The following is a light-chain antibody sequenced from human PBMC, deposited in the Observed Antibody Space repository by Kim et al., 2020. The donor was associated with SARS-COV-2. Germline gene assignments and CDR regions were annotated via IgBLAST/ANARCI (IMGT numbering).Light chain of an antibody. J-gene: IGKJ2*01. Sequence: EIVMTQSPATLSVSPGERATLSCRASQSVSSNLAWYQQKPGQAPRLLIYGASTRATGIPARFSGSGSGTEFTLTISSLQSEDFAVYYCQQYNNWNTFCQGTKLEIK. V-gene: IGKV3-15*01. CDR3: QQYNNWNT. CDR2: GAS. CDR1: QSVSSN.